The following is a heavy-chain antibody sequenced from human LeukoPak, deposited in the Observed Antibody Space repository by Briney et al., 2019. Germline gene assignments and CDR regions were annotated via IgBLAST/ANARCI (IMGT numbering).Heavy chain of an antibody. D-gene: IGHD6-6*01. CDR1: GFTFSSYW. Sequence: GGSRRLSCAASGFTFSSYWMSWVRQAPGKGLEWVANIKQDGSEEVYVDSVKGRFTISRDNAKNSLFLQMNTLRAEDTAVYYCARDPYSSTWSYGMDVWGQGTTVTVSS. CDR3: ARDPYSSTWSYGMDV. J-gene: IGHJ6*02. CDR2: IKQDGSEE. V-gene: IGHV3-7*05.